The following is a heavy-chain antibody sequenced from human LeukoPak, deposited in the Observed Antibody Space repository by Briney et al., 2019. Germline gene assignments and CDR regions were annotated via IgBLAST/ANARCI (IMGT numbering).Heavy chain of an antibody. V-gene: IGHV1-3*01. D-gene: IGHD3-10*01. J-gene: IGHJ5*02. Sequence: ASVKVSCKASGYTFTSYAMHWVRQVPGQRLEWMGWINAGNGNTKYSQKFQGRVTITRDTSASTAYMELSSLRSEDTAVYYCARDRRRMVRGVTTTHNWFDPWGQGTLVTVSS. CDR3: ARDRRRMVRGVTTTHNWFDP. CDR1: GYTFTSYA. CDR2: INAGNGNT.